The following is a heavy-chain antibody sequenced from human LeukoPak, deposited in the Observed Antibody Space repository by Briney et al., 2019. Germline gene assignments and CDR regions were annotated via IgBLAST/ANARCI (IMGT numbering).Heavy chain of an antibody. D-gene: IGHD2-21*01. Sequence: SETLSLTCTVSGGSMRSYYWSWIRQTAGKGLEWIGHIYTSGSTDHNPSLNSRVTMSVDTSKNQFSLRLSSVTAADTAVYYCAREGDYRKENTFDIWGQGTMVTVSS. CDR2: IYTSGST. V-gene: IGHV4-4*07. CDR1: GGSMRSYY. CDR3: AREGDYRKENTFDI. J-gene: IGHJ3*02.